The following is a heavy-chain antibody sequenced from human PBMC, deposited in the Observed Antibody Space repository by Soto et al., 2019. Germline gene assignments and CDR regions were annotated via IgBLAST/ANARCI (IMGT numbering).Heavy chain of an antibody. D-gene: IGHD1-7*01. CDR1: GASVNTGDYY. V-gene: IGHV4-30-4*01. Sequence: VQLQGSGPGLVKPSQTLSLTCTVSGASVNTGDYYWSYIRQSPGKGLEWLGYSFYSGDTYYNPSLKSGASLSLNTSRNQISLTLTSVRDAETAVYFFVGTGTTDDFWGQGTLVTVSS. J-gene: IGHJ1*01. CDR2: SFYSGDT. CDR3: VGTGTTDDF.